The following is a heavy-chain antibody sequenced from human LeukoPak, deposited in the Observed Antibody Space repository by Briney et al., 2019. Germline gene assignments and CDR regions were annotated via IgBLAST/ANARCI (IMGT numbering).Heavy chain of an antibody. V-gene: IGHV4-31*03. CDR3: ARGNSAYDYLDY. J-gene: IGHJ4*02. CDR2: IYYSGST. D-gene: IGHD5-12*01. CDR1: GGSISSGGYY. Sequence: SETLSLTCTVSGGSISSGGYYWSWIRQHPGKGLEWIGYIYYSGSTYYNPSLKSRVTISVDTSKNQFSLKLSSVTAADTAVYYCARGNSAYDYLDYWGQGTLVTVSS.